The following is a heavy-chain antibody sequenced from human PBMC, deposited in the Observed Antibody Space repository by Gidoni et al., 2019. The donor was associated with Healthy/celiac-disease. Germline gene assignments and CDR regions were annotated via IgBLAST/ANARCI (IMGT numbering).Heavy chain of an antibody. CDR3: ARSAHYYDSSGYYYQYFDY. V-gene: IGHV3-48*01. D-gene: IGHD3-22*01. CDR2: ISSSSRTR. CDR1: GFTFSSYS. J-gene: IGHJ4*02. Sequence: EVQLVESGGGLVQPGGSLRLSCAASGFTFSSYSMNWVRQAPGKGLEWVSYISSSSRTRYYADSVKGRFTISRDNAKNSLYLQMNSLRAEDTAVYYCARSAHYYDSSGYYYQYFDYWGQGTLVTVSS.